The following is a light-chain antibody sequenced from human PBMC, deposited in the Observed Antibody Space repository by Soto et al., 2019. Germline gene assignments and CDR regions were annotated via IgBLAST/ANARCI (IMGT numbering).Light chain of an antibody. Sequence: QSVLTQPPSASGTPGQRVTIYCSGSSSNIGSNYAHWYRQLPGMAPTVLIYKNDQRPSSLPDRFSGSKSGTSASLAISGLRSEDEADYYCAAWDDSLSGLVLGGGTKVTVL. CDR3: AAWDDSLSGLV. J-gene: IGLJ2*01. V-gene: IGLV1-47*01. CDR2: KND. CDR1: SSNIGSNY.